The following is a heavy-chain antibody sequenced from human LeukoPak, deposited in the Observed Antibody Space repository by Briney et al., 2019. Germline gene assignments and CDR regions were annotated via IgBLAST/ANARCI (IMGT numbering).Heavy chain of an antibody. J-gene: IGHJ5*02. D-gene: IGHD3-3*01. CDR2: IYYNGIS. V-gene: IGHV4-59*12. CDR1: GGSISGYY. CDR3: ARGLYYDFWSGYFSWFDP. Sequence: SETLSLTCTVSGGSISGYYWSWIRQPPGKGLEWIAYIYYNGISNYNPSLKSRVIISVDSSKNQFSLKLSSVTAADTAVYYCARGLYYDFWSGYFSWFDPWGQGTLVTVSS.